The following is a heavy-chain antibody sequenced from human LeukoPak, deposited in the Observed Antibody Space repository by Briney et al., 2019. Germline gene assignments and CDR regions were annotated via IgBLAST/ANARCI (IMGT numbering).Heavy chain of an antibody. CDR3: ARVDDLDAFDT. Sequence: RSLRLSCAASGFTFNNHAMHWVRQAPGKGLEWVAVIADDGSNAYYADSVKGRFTISRDNSNNRLYLQMNGLRTEDTAVYYCARVDDLDAFDTWGQGTMVTVSS. CDR2: IADDGSNA. CDR1: GFTFNNHA. D-gene: IGHD2-2*03. V-gene: IGHV3-30*03. J-gene: IGHJ3*02.